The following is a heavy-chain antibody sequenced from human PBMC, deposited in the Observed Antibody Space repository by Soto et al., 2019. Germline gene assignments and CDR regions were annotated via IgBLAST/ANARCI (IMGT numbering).Heavy chain of an antibody. Sequence: ASVKVSCKASGYTFTSYGISWVRQASGQGLEWMGWISAYNGNTNYAQKLQGRVTMTTDTSTSTAYMELRSLRSDDTAVYYCAKGKGVGATAAAFDIWGQGTMVTVSS. CDR3: AKGKGVGATAAAFDI. D-gene: IGHD1-26*01. J-gene: IGHJ3*02. V-gene: IGHV1-18*01. CDR2: ISAYNGNT. CDR1: GYTFTSYG.